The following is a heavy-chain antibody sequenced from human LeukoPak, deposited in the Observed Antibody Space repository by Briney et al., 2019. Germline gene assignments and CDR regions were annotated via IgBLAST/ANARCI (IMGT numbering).Heavy chain of an antibody. Sequence: PSQTLSLTCDVSKDPIISFDHSWSWIRHFPGKGLEWMGYRHSTGNSYYNPSLRGRVFIPEDSSTGHLSLTLSFVTAADTALYYCARHILDGDNGSKGFDLWGQGILVTVSS. CDR2: RHSTGNS. J-gene: IGHJ4*02. V-gene: IGHV4-30-4*07. CDR1: KDPIISFDHS. D-gene: IGHD2-21*02. CDR3: ARHILDGDNGSKGFDL.